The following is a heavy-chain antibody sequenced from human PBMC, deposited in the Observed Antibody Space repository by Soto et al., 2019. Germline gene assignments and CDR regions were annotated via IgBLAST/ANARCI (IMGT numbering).Heavy chain of an antibody. D-gene: IGHD3-16*01. CDR1: GGSISSSSYY. Sequence: QLQLQESGPGLVKPSETLSLTCTVSGGSISSSSYYWGWIRQPPGKGLEWIGSIYYSGSTYYNPSLKSRVTISVDTSKNQFSLKLSSVTAADTAVYYCATSWTYDYIWGPSGTIDYWGQGTLVTVSS. J-gene: IGHJ4*02. V-gene: IGHV4-39*01. CDR3: ATSWTYDYIWGPSGTIDY. CDR2: IYYSGST.